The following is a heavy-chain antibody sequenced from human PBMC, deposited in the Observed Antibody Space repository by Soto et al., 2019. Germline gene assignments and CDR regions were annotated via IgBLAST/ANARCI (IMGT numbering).Heavy chain of an antibody. CDR3: ARVSTIFGVVIIPVAYMDV. J-gene: IGHJ6*03. CDR2: ISAYNGNT. CDR1: GYTFTSYG. D-gene: IGHD3-3*01. V-gene: IGHV1-18*01. Sequence: QVQLVQSGAEVKKPGASVKVSCKASGYTFTSYGISWVRQAPGQGLEWMGWISAYNGNTNYAQKLQGRVTMTTDTSMSTAYMELRSLRSDDTAVYYCARVSTIFGVVIIPVAYMDVWGKGTTVTVSS.